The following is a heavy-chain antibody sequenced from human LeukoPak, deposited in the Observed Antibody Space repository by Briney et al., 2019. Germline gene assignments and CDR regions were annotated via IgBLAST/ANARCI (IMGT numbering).Heavy chain of an antibody. CDR3: YAWSSSWYVIDY. CDR2: IYYSGST. CDR1: GGSISSSSYY. V-gene: IGHV4-39*01. J-gene: IGHJ4*02. D-gene: IGHD6-13*01. Sequence: SETLSLTCTVSGGSISSSSYYWGWIRQPPGKGLEWIGSIYYSGSTYYNPSLKSRVTISVDTSKNQFSLKLSSVTAADTAVYYCYAWSSSWYVIDYWGQGTLVTVSS.